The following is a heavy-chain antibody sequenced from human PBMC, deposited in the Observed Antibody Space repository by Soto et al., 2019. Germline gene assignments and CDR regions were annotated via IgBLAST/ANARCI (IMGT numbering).Heavy chain of an antibody. CDR1: GYPFTSYG. D-gene: IGHD2-15*01. J-gene: IGHJ4*02. CDR3: ARDLGYCSGGSCYGPVY. V-gene: IGHV1-18*01. Sequence: GASVKLSCKASGYPFTSYGISWVRQAPGQGLEWMGWISAYNGNTNYAQKLQGRVTMTTDTSTSTAYMELRSLRSDDTAVYYCARDLGYCSGGSCYGPVYWGQGTLVTV. CDR2: ISAYNGNT.